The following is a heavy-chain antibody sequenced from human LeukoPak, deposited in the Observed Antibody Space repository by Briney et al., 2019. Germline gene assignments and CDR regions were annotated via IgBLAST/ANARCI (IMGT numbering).Heavy chain of an antibody. V-gene: IGHV3-23*01. CDR2: ISGSGGTT. CDR3: AKDQGIQLWLKYFQH. D-gene: IGHD5-18*01. CDR1: GFTFNNYA. Sequence: PGGSLRLSCAASGFTFNNYAMTWVRQAPGKGLEWVSAISGSGGTTLYADSVKGRFTISRDNSKSTLYLQMNSLRAEDTVVYYCAKDQGIQLWLKYFQHWGQGTLVTVSS. J-gene: IGHJ1*01.